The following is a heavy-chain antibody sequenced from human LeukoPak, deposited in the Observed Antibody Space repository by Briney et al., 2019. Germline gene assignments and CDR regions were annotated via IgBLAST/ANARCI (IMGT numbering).Heavy chain of an antibody. CDR2: IGNNGGGI. J-gene: IGHJ4*02. CDR3: AKEGHRHGIPYFDC. D-gene: IGHD2-8*01. V-gene: IGHV3-23*01. CDR1: GFTFSTYT. Sequence: GGSLRLSCAASGFTFSTYTMYWVRHPPGKRLEWVSIIGNNGGGIHYADSVKGRFTISRDNSKSTLYLQMNSLRPDDSAVYYCAKEGHRHGIPYFDCWGQGILVTVSS.